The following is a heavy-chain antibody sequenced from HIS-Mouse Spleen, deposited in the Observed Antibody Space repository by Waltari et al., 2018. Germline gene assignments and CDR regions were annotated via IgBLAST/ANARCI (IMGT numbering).Heavy chain of an antibody. J-gene: IGHJ2*01. CDR3: ARHNLNYWYFDL. V-gene: IGHV4-39*01. CDR2: IYYSGGT. CDR1: GGSISSSSYY. Sequence: QLQLQESGPGLGKPSETLSLTCTVSGGSISSSSYYWGWIRQPPGKGLAWVGGIYYSGGTYYNPSLKSRVTISVYTSTNQFSLKLSSVTAADTAVYYCARHNLNYWYFDLWGRGTLVTVSS.